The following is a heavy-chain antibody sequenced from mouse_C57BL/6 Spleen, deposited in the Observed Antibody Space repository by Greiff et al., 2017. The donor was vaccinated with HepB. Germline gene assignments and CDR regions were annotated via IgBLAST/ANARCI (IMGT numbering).Heavy chain of an antibody. D-gene: IGHD3-3*01. Sequence: LVESGPELVKPGASVKISCKASGYSFTDYNMNWVKQSNGKSLDWIGVINPNYGTTSYNQKFKGKATLTVNQSSNTAYMQLNSLTSDDSAVYYCARGGLVDYWGQGTTLTVSS. J-gene: IGHJ2*01. CDR1: GYSFTDYN. CDR2: INPNYGTT. V-gene: IGHV1-39*01. CDR3: ARGGLVDY.